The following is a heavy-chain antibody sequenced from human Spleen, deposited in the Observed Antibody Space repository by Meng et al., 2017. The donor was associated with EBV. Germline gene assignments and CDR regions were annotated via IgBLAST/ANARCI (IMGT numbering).Heavy chain of an antibody. CDR1: GYIFTAYF. CDR3: ARGNGYYDSSGYSAWFDP. J-gene: IGHJ5*02. D-gene: IGHD3-22*01. CDR2: IKPNSGGT. V-gene: IGHV1-2*06. Sequence: QEQSVASWAEVKKPGATVKVPCKASGYIFTAYFIPWVRQAPGQGLEWMGRIKPNSGGTDYAQKFQGRVTMTRDMSIRTVYMELSRLSSDDTAVYYCARGNGYYDSSGYSAWFDPWGQGTLVTVSS.